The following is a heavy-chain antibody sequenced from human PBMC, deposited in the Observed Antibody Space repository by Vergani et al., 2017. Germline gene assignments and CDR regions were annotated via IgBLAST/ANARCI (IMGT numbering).Heavy chain of an antibody. D-gene: IGHD6-19*01. V-gene: IGHV3-48*01. CDR1: GFTFSSYS. J-gene: IGHJ4*02. CDR3: ARSLVAGKVGC. Sequence: DVQLVESGGDLVQPGGSLRLSCAASGFTFSSYSMNWVRQAPGKGLEWISYISTTSDTIYYADSVRGRFTISRDNAKNSLYLEMNSLRVEDTAVYFCARSLVAGKVGCRGQGTRVAVSS. CDR2: ISTTSDTI.